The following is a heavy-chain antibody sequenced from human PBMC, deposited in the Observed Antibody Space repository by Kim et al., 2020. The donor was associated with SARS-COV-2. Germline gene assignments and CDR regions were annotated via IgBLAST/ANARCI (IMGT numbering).Heavy chain of an antibody. CDR3: ARADGVITGTTDY. V-gene: IGHV1-3*01. J-gene: IGHJ4*02. CDR1: GYTFTSYA. CDR2: INAGNGNT. Sequence: ASVKVSCKASGYTFTSYAMHWVRQAPGQRLEWMGWINAGNGNTKYSQKFQGRVTITRDTSASTAYMELSSLRSEDTAVYYCARADGVITGTTDYWGQGTLVTVSS. D-gene: IGHD1-20*01.